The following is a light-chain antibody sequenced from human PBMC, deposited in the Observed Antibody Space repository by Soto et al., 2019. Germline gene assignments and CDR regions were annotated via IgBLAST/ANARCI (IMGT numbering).Light chain of an antibody. J-gene: IGLJ3*02. Sequence: QSVLTQPPSASGTPGQRVTISCSGSNSNIGSNTVNWYQQLPGTAPKLLIYSNNQRPSGVPDRFSGSKSGTSASLAISGLQSEDEADYYCAAWDDSLIAFGVFGGGTKLT. CDR2: SNN. CDR1: NSNIGSNT. CDR3: AAWDDSLIAFGV. V-gene: IGLV1-44*01.